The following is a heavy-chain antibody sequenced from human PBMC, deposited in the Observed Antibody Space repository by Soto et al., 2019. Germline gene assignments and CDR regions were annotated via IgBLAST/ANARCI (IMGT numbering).Heavy chain of an antibody. CDR3: ARDREAYYGSGRYNWFDP. D-gene: IGHD3-10*01. J-gene: IGHJ5*02. CDR2: IYYSGST. V-gene: IGHV4-30-4*01. CDR1: GGSISSGDYY. Sequence: PSETLSLTCTVSGGSISSGDYYWSWIRQPPGKGLEWIGYIYYSGSTYYNPSLKSRVTISVDTSKNQFSLKLSSVTAADTAVYYCARDREAYYGSGRYNWFDPWGQGTLVTVSS.